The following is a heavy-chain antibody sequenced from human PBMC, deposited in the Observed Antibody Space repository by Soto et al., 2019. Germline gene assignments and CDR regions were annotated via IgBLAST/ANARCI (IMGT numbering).Heavy chain of an antibody. D-gene: IGHD2-15*01. Sequence: GGSLRLSCAASGFTFSNYWMTWVRQAPGKGLEWVANTKEDGSEKHYVDSVKGRFAISRDNAKNSLYLQMNSLRVEDTAVYFCSRDVVVGAKALNYWGQGALVTVSS. CDR2: TKEDGSEK. CDR3: SRDVVVGAKALNY. CDR1: GFTFSNYW. J-gene: IGHJ4*02. V-gene: IGHV3-7*01.